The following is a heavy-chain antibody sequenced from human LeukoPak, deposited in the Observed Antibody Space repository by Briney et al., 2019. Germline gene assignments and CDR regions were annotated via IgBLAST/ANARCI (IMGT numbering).Heavy chain of an antibody. CDR1: GGSISSSSYY. J-gene: IGHJ6*03. V-gene: IGHV4-39*07. CDR3: ARATVTTLWGYYYYMDV. D-gene: IGHD4-17*01. Sequence: SETLSLTCTVSGGSISSSSYYWGWIRQPPGKGLEWIGNIYYSGSTYYNPSLKSRVTISVDTSKNQFSLKLSSVTAADTAVYYCARATVTTLWGYYYYMDVWGKGTTVTVSS. CDR2: IYYSGST.